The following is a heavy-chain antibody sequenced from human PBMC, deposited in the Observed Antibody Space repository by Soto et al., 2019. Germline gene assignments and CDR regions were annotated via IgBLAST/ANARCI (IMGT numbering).Heavy chain of an antibody. V-gene: IGHV1-69*12. CDR1: GGTFSSYA. Sequence: QVQLVQSGAEVKKPGSSVKVSCKASGGTFSSYAISWVRQAPGQGLEWMGGIIRSFGTADYAQKFQGRVTIPADESTSTAYMELSSLRSEDTAVYYCATPPAGYYYYGMDVWGQGTTVTVSS. CDR2: IIRSFGTA. CDR3: ATPPAGYYYYGMDV. J-gene: IGHJ6*02.